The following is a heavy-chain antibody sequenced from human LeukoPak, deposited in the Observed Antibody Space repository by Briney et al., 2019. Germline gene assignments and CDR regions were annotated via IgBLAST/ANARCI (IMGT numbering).Heavy chain of an antibody. CDR2: IRQDGDTK. CDR1: GFPFNAYW. Sequence: GGSLRLSCAASGFPFNAYWMTWVRQAPGKGLEWVANIRQDGDTKYYVDSVKGRFTISRDNAMNSLYLQMNSLRAEDTAIYYCTRSLPYGTTWYGRSDFWGQGTLVTVSS. CDR3: TRSLPYGTTWYGRSDF. J-gene: IGHJ4*02. D-gene: IGHD6-13*01. V-gene: IGHV3-7*03.